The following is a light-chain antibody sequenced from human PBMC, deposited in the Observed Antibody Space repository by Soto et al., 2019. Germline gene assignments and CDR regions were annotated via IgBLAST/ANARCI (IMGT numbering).Light chain of an antibody. V-gene: IGLV1-40*01. CDR2: ANN. CDR1: SSNIGAGYD. J-gene: IGLJ2*01. CDR3: ASWDDSQNVVL. Sequence: QSVLTQPPSVSGAPGQRVTISCTGSSSNIGAGYDVHWYQLLPGTAPKLLIYANNNRPSGVPDRFSGSRSGTSASLAITGLQAEDEADYFCASWDDSQNVVLFGGGTKLTVL.